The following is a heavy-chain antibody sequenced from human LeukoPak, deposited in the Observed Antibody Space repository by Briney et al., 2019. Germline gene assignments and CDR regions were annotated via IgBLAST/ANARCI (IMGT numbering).Heavy chain of an antibody. Sequence: GGSLRLSCAASGFTFDDYAMHWVRQAPGKGLEWVSGISWNSGSIGYADSVKGRFTISRDNAKSSLYLQMNSLRAEDTALYYCTKDGGRGLAARYYMGHFDYWGQGTLVTVSS. D-gene: IGHD6-6*01. V-gene: IGHV3-9*01. CDR3: TKDGGRGLAARYYMGHFDY. J-gene: IGHJ4*02. CDR1: GFTFDDYA. CDR2: ISWNSGSI.